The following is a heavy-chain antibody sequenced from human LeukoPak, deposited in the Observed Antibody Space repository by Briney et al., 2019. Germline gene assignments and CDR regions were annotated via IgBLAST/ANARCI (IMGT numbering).Heavy chain of an antibody. CDR1: GYTFTSYA. CDR2: ISGHNDDT. D-gene: IGHD3-22*01. J-gene: IGHJ3*02. CDR3: ARPYDTSGRSPNDAFDI. Sequence: ASVKVSCKASGYTFTSYAISWVRQAPGQGLEWMGWISGHNDDTNYAQRLQGRVTMTTDTSTSTAYMELRSLRSDDTAVYYCARPYDTSGRSPNDAFDIWGQGTMVMVSS. V-gene: IGHV1-18*01.